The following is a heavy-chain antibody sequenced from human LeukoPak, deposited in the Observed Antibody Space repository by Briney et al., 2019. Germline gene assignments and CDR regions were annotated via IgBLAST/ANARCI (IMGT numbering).Heavy chain of an antibody. CDR1: GGSFSGYY. CDR3: ARGSRYSGSYYKWPNFDY. J-gene: IGHJ4*02. CDR2: INHSGST. V-gene: IGHV4-34*01. D-gene: IGHD1-26*01. Sequence: SETLSLTCAVYGGSFSGYYWSWIRQPPGKGLEWIGEINHSGSTNYNPSLKSRVTISVDTSKNQFSLKLSSVTAADTAVYYCARGSRYSGSYYKWPNFDYWGQGTLVTVSS.